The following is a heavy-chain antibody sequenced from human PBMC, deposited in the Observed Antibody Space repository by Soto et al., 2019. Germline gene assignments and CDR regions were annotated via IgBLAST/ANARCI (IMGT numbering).Heavy chain of an antibody. CDR2: ISYDGSNK. Sequence: QVQLVESGGGVVQPGRSLRLSCAASGFTFSSYAMHWVRQAPGKGLEWVAVISYDGSNKYYADSVKGRFTISRDNSKNKLYLQMNSLRAEDTAVYYCVRDGIAAAGYYFDYWGQGTLVTVSS. CDR1: GFTFSSYA. V-gene: IGHV3-30-3*01. CDR3: VRDGIAAAGYYFDY. D-gene: IGHD6-13*01. J-gene: IGHJ4*02.